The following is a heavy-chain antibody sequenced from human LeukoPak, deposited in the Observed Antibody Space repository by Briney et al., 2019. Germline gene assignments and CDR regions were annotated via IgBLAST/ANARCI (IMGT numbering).Heavy chain of an antibody. CDR1: GFTFSSYW. J-gene: IGHJ4*02. CDR2: IKQDGSEK. D-gene: IGHD3-3*01. CDR3: ARDGEELLEWLLWIDY. V-gene: IGHV3-7*01. Sequence: GGSLRLSCAASGFTFSSYWMSWVRQAPGKGLEWVANIKQDGSEKYYVDSVKGRFTISRDNAKNSLYLQMNSLRAEDTAVYYCARDGEELLEWLLWIDYWGQGTLVTVSS.